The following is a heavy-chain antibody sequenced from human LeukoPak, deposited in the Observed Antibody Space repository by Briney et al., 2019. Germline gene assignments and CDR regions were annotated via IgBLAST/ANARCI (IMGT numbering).Heavy chain of an antibody. V-gene: IGHV3-74*01. CDR2: IKSDESST. CDR3: ATGYTSDWGGGNLY. Sequence: PGGSLRLSCAASGXTFSSYWLHWVRQAPGKGLVWVSRIKSDESSTSYADSVKGRFTISRDNAKNTLYLQLNSLRAEDTAVYYCATGYTSDWGGGNLYWGQGTLVTVSS. J-gene: IGHJ4*02. CDR1: GXTFSSYW. D-gene: IGHD6-19*01.